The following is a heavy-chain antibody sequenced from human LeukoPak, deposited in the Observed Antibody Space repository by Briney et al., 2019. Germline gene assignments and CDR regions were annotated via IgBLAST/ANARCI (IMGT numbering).Heavy chain of an antibody. CDR1: GFSVRSIY. V-gene: IGHV3-53*01. CDR3: AISAVAGTEVVADY. J-gene: IGHJ4*02. CDR2: IYSGGST. D-gene: IGHD6-19*01. Sequence: GGSLRLSCTASGFSVRSIYMSWVRQAPGKGLEWVSVIYSGGSTYYADSVKGRFTISRDNSKNTLYLQMNSLRAEDTAVYYCAISAVAGTEVVADYWGQGTLVTVSS.